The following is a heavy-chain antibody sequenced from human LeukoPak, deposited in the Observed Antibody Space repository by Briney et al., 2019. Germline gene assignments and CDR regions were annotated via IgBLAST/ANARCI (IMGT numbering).Heavy chain of an antibody. V-gene: IGHV3-48*04. CDR3: ARQRGRFPPADAFDI. Sequence: GGSLRLSCAASGFTFSSYSMNWVRQAPGKGLEWVSYISSSSSTIYYADSVKGRFTISRDNAKNSLYLQMNSLRAEDTAVYYCARQRGRFPPADAFDIWGQGTMVTVSS. CDR1: GFTFSSYS. D-gene: IGHD3-3*01. CDR2: ISSSSSTI. J-gene: IGHJ3*02.